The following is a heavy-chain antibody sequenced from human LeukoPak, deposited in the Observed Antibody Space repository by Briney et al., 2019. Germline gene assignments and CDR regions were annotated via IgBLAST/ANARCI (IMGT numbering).Heavy chain of an antibody. J-gene: IGHJ4*02. CDR2: IYYSGST. Sequence: PSETLSLTCTVSGGSISSYYWSWIRQPPGKGLEWIGYIYYSGSTNYNPSLNSRVTISEDTSKNRFYLNLSSVTAADTAVYYCARRYYYNLGSFPFDFWGQGTLVTVSS. D-gene: IGHD3-10*01. CDR3: ARRYYYNLGSFPFDF. CDR1: GGSISSYY. V-gene: IGHV4-59*12.